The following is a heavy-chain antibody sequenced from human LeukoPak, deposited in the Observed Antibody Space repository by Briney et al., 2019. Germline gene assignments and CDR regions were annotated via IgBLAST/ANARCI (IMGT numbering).Heavy chain of an antibody. CDR3: ARDLRGDAFDI. V-gene: IGHV4-59*12. Sequence: SETLSLTCTVSGGSISSYYWSWIRQPPGKGLEWIGYIYYSGSTYYNPSLKSRVTISVDTSKNQFSLKLSSVTAADTAVYYCARDLRGDAFDIWGQGTMVTVSS. CDR2: IYYSGST. CDR1: GGSISSYY. J-gene: IGHJ3*02.